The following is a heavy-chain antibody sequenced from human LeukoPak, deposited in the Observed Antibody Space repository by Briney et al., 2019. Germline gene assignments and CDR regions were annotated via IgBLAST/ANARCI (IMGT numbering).Heavy chain of an antibody. Sequence: NPSETLSLTCAVYGGSFSGYYWSWIRQPPGKGLEWIGEINHSGSTNYSPSLKSRVTISVDTSKNQFSLKLSSVTAADTAVYYCARTYSSGWYPTDYWGQGTLVTVSS. CDR2: INHSGST. CDR3: ARTYSSGWYPTDY. V-gene: IGHV4-34*01. CDR1: GGSFSGYY. J-gene: IGHJ4*02. D-gene: IGHD6-19*01.